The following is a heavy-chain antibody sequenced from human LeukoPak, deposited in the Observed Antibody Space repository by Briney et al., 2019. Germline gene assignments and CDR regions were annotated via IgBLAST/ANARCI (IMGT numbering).Heavy chain of an antibody. CDR2: ISHDGSNK. V-gene: IGHV3-30-3*01. Sequence: GGSLRLSCAASGFTFSSFTMHWVRQAPGKGLEWVAVISHDGSNKYYADSVKGRFTVSRDNPKNTVYLQMNSLRTEDTTVYYCARDWGATVTTRGYTDYWGQGTLVTVS. J-gene: IGHJ4*02. D-gene: IGHD4-17*01. CDR3: ARDWGATVTTRGYTDY. CDR1: GFTFSSFT.